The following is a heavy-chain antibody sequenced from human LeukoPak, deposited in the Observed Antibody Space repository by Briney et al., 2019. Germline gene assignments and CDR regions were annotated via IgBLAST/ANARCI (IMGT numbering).Heavy chain of an antibody. D-gene: IGHD3-22*01. J-gene: IGHJ4*02. CDR1: GGSFSGYY. CDR2: INHSGST. Sequence: SETLSLTCAVYGGSFSGYYWSWIRQPPGKGLEWIGGINHSGSTNYNPSLKSRVTISVDTSKNQFSLKLSSVTAADTAVYYCARVHYYDSSGYYRYFDYWGQGTLVTVSS. CDR3: ARVHYYDSSGYYRYFDY. V-gene: IGHV4-34*01.